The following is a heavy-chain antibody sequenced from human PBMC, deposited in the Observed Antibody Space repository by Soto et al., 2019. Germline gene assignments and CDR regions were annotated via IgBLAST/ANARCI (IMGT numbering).Heavy chain of an antibody. CDR2: ISYDGSNK. D-gene: IGHD6-19*01. J-gene: IGHJ3*02. CDR1: GFTFSSYG. Sequence: QVPLVESGGGVVQPGRSLRLSCAASGFTFSSYGMHWVRQAPGKGLEWVAVISYDGSNKYYADSVKGRFTISRDNSKNTLYLQMNSLRGEETAVYYCASAVAGTWYAFDIWGQGTMVTVSS. CDR3: ASAVAGTWYAFDI. V-gene: IGHV3-30*03.